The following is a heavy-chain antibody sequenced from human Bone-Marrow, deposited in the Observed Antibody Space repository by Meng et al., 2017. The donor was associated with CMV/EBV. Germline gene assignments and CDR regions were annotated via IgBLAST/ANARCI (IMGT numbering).Heavy chain of an antibody. CDR1: GGSISSGDYY. J-gene: IGHJ6*02. CDR3: ASRSPAALYYYYYYGMDV. V-gene: IGHV4-30-4*08. D-gene: IGHD2-2*01. Sequence: SETLSLTCTVSGGSISSGDYYWSWIRQPPGKGLEWIGYIYYSGSTYYNPSLKSRVTISVDTSKNQFSLKLSSVTAADTAVYYCASRSPAALYYYYYYGMDVWGQGTTVTVSS. CDR2: IYYSGST.